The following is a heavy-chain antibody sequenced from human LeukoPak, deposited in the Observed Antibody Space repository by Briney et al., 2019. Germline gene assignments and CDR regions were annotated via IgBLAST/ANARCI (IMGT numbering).Heavy chain of an antibody. Sequence: ASVKVSCKASGYTFTGYYMHWVRQAPGHGLEWMGWINPNSGGTNYARKFQGRVTMTRDTSISTAYMELSRLRSDDTAVYYCARDLQYYYGSGSSRFSYYYGMDVWGQGTTVTVSS. D-gene: IGHD3-10*01. CDR2: INPNSGGT. J-gene: IGHJ6*02. V-gene: IGHV1-2*02. CDR1: GYTFTGYY. CDR3: ARDLQYYYGSGSSRFSYYYGMDV.